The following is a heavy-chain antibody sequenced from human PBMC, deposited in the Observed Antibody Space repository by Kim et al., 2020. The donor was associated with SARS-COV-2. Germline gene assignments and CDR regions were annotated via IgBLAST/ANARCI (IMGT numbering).Heavy chain of an antibody. J-gene: IGHJ2*01. CDR3: ARGGWKNRGNWVHTGYFDL. CDR2: IIPILGVA. D-gene: IGHD7-27*01. Sequence: VKVSCKASGGTFSSYAVNWVRQAPGQGLEWMTRIIPILGVANYAENFQDRVTITADESTSTAYMELSSLRFDDTAVYYCARGGWKNRGNWVHTGYFDL. V-gene: IGHV1-69*04. CDR1: GGTFSSYA.